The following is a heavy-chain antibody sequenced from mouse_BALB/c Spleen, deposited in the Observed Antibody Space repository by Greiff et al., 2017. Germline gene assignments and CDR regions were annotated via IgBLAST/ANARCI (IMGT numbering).Heavy chain of an antibody. J-gene: IGHJ2*01. D-gene: IGHD1-1*02. Sequence: EVMLVESGGGLVQPGGSLRLSCATSGFTFTDYYMSWVRQPPGKALEWLGFIRNKANGYTTEYSASVKGRFTISRDNSQSILYLQMNTLRAEDSATYYCARDIWDYWGQGTTLTVSS. CDR2: IRNKANGYTT. CDR1: GFTFTDYY. V-gene: IGHV7-3*02. CDR3: ARDIWDY.